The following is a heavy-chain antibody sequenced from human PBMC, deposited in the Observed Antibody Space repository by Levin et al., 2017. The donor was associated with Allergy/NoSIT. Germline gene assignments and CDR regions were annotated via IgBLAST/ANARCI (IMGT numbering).Heavy chain of an antibody. J-gene: IGHJ3*02. CDR1: GGSFSGYY. CDR2: INHSGST. D-gene: IGHD2-15*01. Sequence: SETLSLTCAVYGGSFSGYYWSWIRQPPGKGLEWIGEINHSGSTNYNPSLKSRVTISVDTSKNQFSLKLSSVTAADTAVYYCARENPKDIVVVVAATLFGIDAFDIWGQGTMVTVSS. V-gene: IGHV4-34*01. CDR3: ARENPKDIVVVVAATLFGIDAFDI.